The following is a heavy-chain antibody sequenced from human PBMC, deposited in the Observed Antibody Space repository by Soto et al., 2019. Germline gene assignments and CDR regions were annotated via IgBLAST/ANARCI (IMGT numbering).Heavy chain of an antibody. CDR3: AREGRIPAAGRFDY. J-gene: IGHJ4*02. D-gene: IGHD6-13*01. Sequence: SETLSLTCTVSGGSISSGGYYWSWIRQVPGKGLEWIGYIYYSGSTYYNPSLKSRVAMSVDTSKNQFSLKLSSVTAADTAIYYCAREGRIPAAGRFDYRGQGTLVTVSS. V-gene: IGHV4-31*03. CDR1: GGSISSGGYY. CDR2: IYYSGST.